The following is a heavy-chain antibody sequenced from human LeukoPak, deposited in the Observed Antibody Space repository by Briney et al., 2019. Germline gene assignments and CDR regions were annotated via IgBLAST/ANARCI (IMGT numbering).Heavy chain of an antibody. CDR2: ISGSGGTT. D-gene: IGHD6-19*01. CDR1: GFTFSNYA. V-gene: IGHV3-23*01. J-gene: IGHJ6*02. Sequence: GGSLRLSCAASGFTFSNYAISWVRQAPGKGLEWVSAISGSGGTTYYADSVKGRFTISRDNAKNTLYLQMNSLRAEDTAVYYCARETIAVAFYYYGMDVWGQGTTVTVSS. CDR3: ARETIAVAFYYYGMDV.